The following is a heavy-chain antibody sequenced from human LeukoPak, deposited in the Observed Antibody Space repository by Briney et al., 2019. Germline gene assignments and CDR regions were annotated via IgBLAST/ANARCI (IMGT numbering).Heavy chain of an antibody. V-gene: IGHV4-34*01. CDR2: INHSGST. J-gene: IGHJ4*02. Sequence: PSETLSLTCAVYGGSFSGYYWSWIRQPPGKGLEWIGEINHSGSTNYKPSLKSRVTISVDTSKNQFSLKLSSVTAADTAVYYCARAIGYYYGSGSYYYFDYWGQGTLVTVSS. CDR3: ARAIGYYYGSGSYYYFDY. CDR1: GGSFSGYY. D-gene: IGHD3-10*01.